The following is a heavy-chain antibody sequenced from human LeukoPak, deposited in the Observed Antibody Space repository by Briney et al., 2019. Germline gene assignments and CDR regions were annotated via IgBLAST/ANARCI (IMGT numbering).Heavy chain of an antibody. CDR3: GTGSYSSSWCPQDY. J-gene: IGHJ4*02. CDR2: FDPEDGET. CDR1: GYTLTELS. D-gene: IGHD6-13*01. V-gene: IGHV1-24*01. Sequence: ASVKVSCKVSGYTLTELSMHWVRQAPGKGLEWMGGFDPEDGETIYAQKFQGRVTMTEDTSTDTAYMELSSLRSEDTAVYYCGTGSYSSSWCPQDYWGQGTLVTVSS.